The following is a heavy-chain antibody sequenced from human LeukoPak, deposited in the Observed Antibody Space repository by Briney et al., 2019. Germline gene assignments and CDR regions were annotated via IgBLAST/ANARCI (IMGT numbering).Heavy chain of an antibody. CDR2: ISSSSNTI. CDR3: ARDRAAGAYPWYFDY. J-gene: IGHJ4*02. D-gene: IGHD3-16*01. V-gene: IGHV3-48*01. Sequence: GGALRLSCAASGFTFSSYSMNWVRQAPGRGREWVSYISSSSNTIYYADSVKGRFTISRDNAKNSLYLQMNSLRAEDTAVYYCARDRAAGAYPWYFDYWGQGPLVTVSS. CDR1: GFTFSSYS.